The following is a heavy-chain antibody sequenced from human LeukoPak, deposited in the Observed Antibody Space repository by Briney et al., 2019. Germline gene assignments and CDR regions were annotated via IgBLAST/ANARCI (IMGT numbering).Heavy chain of an antibody. D-gene: IGHD4-17*01. CDR2: INYSGAT. CDR1: GVSIRSNY. V-gene: IGHV4-59*01. Sequence: SETLSLTCTVSGVSIRSNYWSWVRRPPGKGLEWIANINYSGATYYNPSLRSRVTISIDTSKSQCSLKLTSVTVADTAVYYCARGGHIAIPPYGFDYWGQGALVTVSS. J-gene: IGHJ4*02. CDR3: ARGGHIAIPPYGFDY.